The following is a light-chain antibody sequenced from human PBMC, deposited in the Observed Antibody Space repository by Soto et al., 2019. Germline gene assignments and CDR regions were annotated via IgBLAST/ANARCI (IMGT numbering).Light chain of an antibody. CDR3: QQYGSSGT. J-gene: IGKJ1*01. Sequence: ENVLTQSPGSLSLSLGYRSTLSCRASQTVSNNYLAWYQQKPGQAPRLLIYGTSNRATGIPDRFSGSGSGTDFTLTITRLEPEDSAVYYCQQYGSSGTFGQGTKGDNK. CDR2: GTS. CDR1: QTVSNNY. V-gene: IGKV3-20*01.